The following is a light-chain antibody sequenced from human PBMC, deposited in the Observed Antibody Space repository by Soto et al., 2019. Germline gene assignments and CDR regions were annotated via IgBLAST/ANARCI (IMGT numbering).Light chain of an antibody. CDR3: SSYTNSATPCV. Sequence: QSVLTQPPSASATPGQRVTISCSGSSSNIGTNYVYWYQHLPGTAPKLLIYRNDQRPSGVPDRFSGSMSGTAASLAIGGLRSEDEADYYCSSYTNSATPCVFGTGTKLTVL. CDR1: SSNIGTNY. J-gene: IGLJ1*01. CDR2: RND. V-gene: IGLV1-47*01.